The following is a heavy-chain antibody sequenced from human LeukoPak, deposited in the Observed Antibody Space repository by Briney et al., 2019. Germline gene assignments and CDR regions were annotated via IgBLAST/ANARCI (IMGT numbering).Heavy chain of an antibody. CDR2: INPNSGDT. D-gene: IGHD5-24*01. CDR3: ARGGDGNRRDFDY. J-gene: IGHJ4*02. V-gene: IGHV1-2*02. Sequence: ASVKVSCKTSGYTFSSYGINWVRQAPGQGLEWMGWINPNSGDTNYAQNSQGRVTMTRDTSISTAYMELNSLTSDDTAVYYCARGGDGNRRDFDYWGQGTLVTVSS. CDR1: GYTFSSYG.